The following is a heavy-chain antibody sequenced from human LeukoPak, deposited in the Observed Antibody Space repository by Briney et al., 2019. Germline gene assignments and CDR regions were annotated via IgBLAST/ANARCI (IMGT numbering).Heavy chain of an antibody. CDR3: ARLDSGGYGLFDI. D-gene: IGHD6-19*01. J-gene: IGHJ3*02. CDR2: FYYSGST. CDR1: GGSISSYY. Sequence: PSETLSLTCTVSGGSISSYYWNWMRQPPGKGLEWLGYFYYSGSTSYNPSLKSRVTISVDTSKNQLSLKLSSMTAADTAMYYCARLDSGGYGLFDIWGQGTMVTVSS. V-gene: IGHV4-59*08.